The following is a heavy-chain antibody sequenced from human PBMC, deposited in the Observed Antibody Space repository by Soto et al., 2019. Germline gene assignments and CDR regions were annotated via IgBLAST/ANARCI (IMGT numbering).Heavy chain of an antibody. J-gene: IGHJ4*02. Sequence: GGSLRLSGAASGFTFSSYSINWVRQAPWKGLEWVSSISSSSIYIYYADSVKGRFTISRDNAKNSLYLQMNSLRAEDTAVYYCARDAMGLERLDPNDYCGRGTLVTVYS. D-gene: IGHD1-1*01. V-gene: IGHV3-21*01. CDR3: ARDAMGLERLDPNDY. CDR1: GFTFSSYS. CDR2: ISSSSIYI.